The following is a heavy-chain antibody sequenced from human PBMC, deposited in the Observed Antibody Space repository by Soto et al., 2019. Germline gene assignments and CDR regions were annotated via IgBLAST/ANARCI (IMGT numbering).Heavy chain of an antibody. CDR1: GVSISNTSYY. CDR2: IYFSGST. V-gene: IGHV4-39*01. CDR3: ARHGSH. Sequence: QLQLQESGPGLVKPSETLSLTCSVSGVSISNTSYYWGWIRQPPGKGLEWVGTIYFSGSTFYNPSLKSRVTISIDTSKNQFSLRLSSVTAADTAVYYCARHGSHWGQGTLVTVSS. J-gene: IGHJ4*02.